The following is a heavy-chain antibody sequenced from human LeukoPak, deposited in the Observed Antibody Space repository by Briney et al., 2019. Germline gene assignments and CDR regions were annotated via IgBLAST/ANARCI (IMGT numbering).Heavy chain of an antibody. Sequence: SQTLSLTCTVSGGSISSGDYYWSWLRQPPGKGLEWIGYIYYSGSTYYNPSLKSRVTISVDTSKNQFSLKLSSVTAADTAVYYCARGDIVVVPAPAAFDIWGQGTMVTVSS. V-gene: IGHV4-30-4*01. CDR2: IYYSGST. CDR3: ARGDIVVVPAPAAFDI. D-gene: IGHD2-2*01. CDR1: GGSISSGDYY. J-gene: IGHJ3*02.